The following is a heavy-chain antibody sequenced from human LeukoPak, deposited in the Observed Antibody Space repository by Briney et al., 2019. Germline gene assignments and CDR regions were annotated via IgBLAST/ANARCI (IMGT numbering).Heavy chain of an antibody. Sequence: GESLKISCEASGYTFSSNWIGWVRQMPGKGLEWMGVIFPGDSDTRYSPSFQGQVTISADKSISTAYLQWSTLRASDTAMYYCARQGNYYGSGSLWGYFDYWGQGTLVTVSS. CDR3: ARQGNYYGSGSLWGYFDY. V-gene: IGHV5-51*01. CDR1: GYTFSSNW. D-gene: IGHD3-10*01. CDR2: IFPGDSDT. J-gene: IGHJ4*02.